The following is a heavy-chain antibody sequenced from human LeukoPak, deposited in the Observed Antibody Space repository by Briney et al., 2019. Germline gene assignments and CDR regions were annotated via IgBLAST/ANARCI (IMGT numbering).Heavy chain of an antibody. CDR1: EYTFTSYY. D-gene: IGHD6-13*01. Sequence: ASVKVSCKASEYTFTSYYMHWVRQAPGQGLEWMGIINPSGGSTSYAQKFQGRVTMTRDTSTSTVYMELSSLRSEDTAVYYCARDLPELVRDYYYYGMDVWGQGTTVTVSS. V-gene: IGHV1-46*01. CDR3: ARDLPELVRDYYYYGMDV. CDR2: INPSGGST. J-gene: IGHJ6*02.